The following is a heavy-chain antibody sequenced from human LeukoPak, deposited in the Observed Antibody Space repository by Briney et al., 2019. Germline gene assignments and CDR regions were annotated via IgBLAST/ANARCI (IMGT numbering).Heavy chain of an antibody. CDR1: GYTFSSYD. V-gene: IGHV1-8*03. CDR2: MNPNSGNR. CDR3: ARQGQLVGY. D-gene: IGHD6-6*01. J-gene: IGHJ4*02. Sequence: AAVKVSCKASGYTFSSYDINWVRQATGQGLEWMGWMNPNSGNRGYAQKFQGRVTITRNTSISTAYMELSSLRSEDTAVYYCARQGQLVGYWGQGTLVTVSS.